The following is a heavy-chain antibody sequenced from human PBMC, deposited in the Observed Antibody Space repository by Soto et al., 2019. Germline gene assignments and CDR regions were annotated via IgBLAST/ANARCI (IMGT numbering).Heavy chain of an antibody. D-gene: IGHD2-8*02. J-gene: IGHJ4*02. CDR1: GGNFSGYD. V-gene: IGHV4-34*01. CDR3: ARDKITGLFDY. CDR2: INHSGST. Sequence: SETLCLTCAVDGGNFSGYDWTWIRQPPGTGLEWIGEINHSGSTNYNPSLKSRVTISVDTSKNQFSLKLTSVTAADTAVYYCARDKITGLFDYWGQGTLVTVSS.